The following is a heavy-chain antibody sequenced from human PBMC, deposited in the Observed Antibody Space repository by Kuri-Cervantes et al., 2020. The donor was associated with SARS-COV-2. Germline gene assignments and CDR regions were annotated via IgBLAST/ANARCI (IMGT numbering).Heavy chain of an antibody. D-gene: IGHD2-21*02. J-gene: IGHJ2*01. CDR2: TNSDGIST. Sequence: GESLKISCVASGFPFRSYWMHWVRQAPGKGLVWVSRTNSDGISTSYADSVKGRFTISRDNAKNTLYLQLNSLGAEDTAVYYCARGGVVTADWYFDLLGRGTLVTVSS. CDR1: GFPFRSYW. V-gene: IGHV3-74*01. CDR3: ARGGVVTADWYFDL.